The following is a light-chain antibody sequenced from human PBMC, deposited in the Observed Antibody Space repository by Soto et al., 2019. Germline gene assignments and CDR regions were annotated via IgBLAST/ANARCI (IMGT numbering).Light chain of an antibody. CDR1: QSVSGSY. J-gene: IGKJ1*01. V-gene: IGKV3-20*01. CDR2: DAS. Sequence: EIVLTQSPGTLSLSPGERATLSCRASQSVSGSYLAWYQQKPGQAPRLLIYDASSRTTGIPDRFSGSGSGTDFTLTIGRLEPEDFAVYYCQQYGSSPPMTFGQGTKVEIK. CDR3: QQYGSSPPMT.